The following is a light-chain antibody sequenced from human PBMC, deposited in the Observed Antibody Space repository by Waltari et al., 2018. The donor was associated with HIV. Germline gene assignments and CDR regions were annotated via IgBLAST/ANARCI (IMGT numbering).Light chain of an antibody. CDR2: WGH. J-gene: IGLJ1*01. CDR1: SGDVGSYNL. V-gene: IGLV2-23*01. Sequence: QSALTQPASVSGSPGQSITISCTGTSGDVGSYNLVSWYQQSPGKAPKLLLYWGHRRPSGVSVRFSGSKSGNTASLTISGLRAEDEADYCCSYAVTNTFVFGTGTKVTVL. CDR3: CSYAVTNTFV.